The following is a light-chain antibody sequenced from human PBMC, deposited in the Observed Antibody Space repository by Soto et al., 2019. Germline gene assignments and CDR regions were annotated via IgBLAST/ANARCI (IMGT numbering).Light chain of an antibody. J-gene: IGLJ1*01. CDR1: TSNIGAPYD. V-gene: IGLV1-40*01. Sequence: QSVLTQPPSVSGAPGQRVSISCTGSTSNIGAPYDVHWYQHLPGTAPKLLIYGDNNRPSGVPDRFSGSKSGTSASLAITRLQDEDEADYYCQSYDISIHNYVLGTGIKVTVL. CDR2: GDN. CDR3: QSYDISIHNYV.